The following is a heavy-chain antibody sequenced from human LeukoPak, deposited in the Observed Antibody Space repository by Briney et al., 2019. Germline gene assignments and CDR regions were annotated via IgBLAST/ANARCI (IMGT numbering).Heavy chain of an antibody. CDR3: AKPYGSGSYYSNWFDP. CDR1: GFTFSSYG. V-gene: IGHV3-30*18. Sequence: LAGRSLRLSCAASGFTFSSYGMHWVRQAPGKGLEWVAVISYDGSNKNYADSVKGRFSISRDNSKNTLYLQMNSLRAEDTAVYYCAKPYGSGSYYSNWFDPWGQGTLVTVSS. CDR2: ISYDGSNK. D-gene: IGHD3-10*01. J-gene: IGHJ5*02.